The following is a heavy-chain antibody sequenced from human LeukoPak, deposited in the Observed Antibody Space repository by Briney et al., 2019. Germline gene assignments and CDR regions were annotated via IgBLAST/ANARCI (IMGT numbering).Heavy chain of an antibody. J-gene: IGHJ3*02. CDR2: ISSSTLKI. CDR1: GFTFSKYA. Sequence: VQPGGSLRLSCAASGFTFSKYAMTWVRQAPGKGLEWVSAISSSTLKIYYADSVKGRFTISRDNAENSLYLQMNSLRGEDTALYYCARGGLIQRHAFDIWGQGTMVTVSS. V-gene: IGHV3-23*01. D-gene: IGHD1-1*01. CDR3: ARGGLIQRHAFDI.